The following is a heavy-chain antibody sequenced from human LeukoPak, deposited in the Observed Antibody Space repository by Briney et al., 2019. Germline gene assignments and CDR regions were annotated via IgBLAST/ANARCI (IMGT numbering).Heavy chain of an antibody. J-gene: IGHJ3*02. CDR1: GYSFTSYW. V-gene: IGHV5-51*01. D-gene: IGHD2-15*01. Sequence: GESLKISCKGSGYSFTSYWIGWVRQMPGKGLEWMGIINPRDSDTRYSPSFQGRVTISADKSISTAYLQWSSLKASDTAVYYCARPSWGYDPHAFDIWGQGTMVTVSS. CDR2: INPRDSDT. CDR3: ARPSWGYDPHAFDI.